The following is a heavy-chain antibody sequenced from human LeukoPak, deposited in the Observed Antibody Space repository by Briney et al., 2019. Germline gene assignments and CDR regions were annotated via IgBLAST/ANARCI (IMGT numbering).Heavy chain of an antibody. Sequence: SETLSLTCTVSGGSISSGSYYWSWIRQPAGKGLGWIGRIYTSGSTNYNPSLKRRVTISVDTPKNQFSLKLSSVTAADTAVYYCARDRTGYYDSSGYPLDAFDIWGQGTMVTVSS. D-gene: IGHD3-22*01. CDR3: ARDRTGYYDSSGYPLDAFDI. CDR2: IYTSGST. CDR1: GGSISSGSYY. V-gene: IGHV4-61*02. J-gene: IGHJ3*02.